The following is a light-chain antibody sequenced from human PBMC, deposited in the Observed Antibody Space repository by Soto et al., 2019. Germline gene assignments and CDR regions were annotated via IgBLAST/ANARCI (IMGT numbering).Light chain of an antibody. CDR1: SSDVGGYNY. J-gene: IGLJ1*01. Sequence: QSALTQPRSVSGSPGQSVTISCTGTSSDVGGYNYVSWYQQHPGKAPKLMIYDVSKRPSGVPDRFSGSKSGNTGSLTISGLQAEDEADYYCCSYAGSYTHVFGTGTKLTVL. V-gene: IGLV2-11*01. CDR2: DVS. CDR3: CSYAGSYTHV.